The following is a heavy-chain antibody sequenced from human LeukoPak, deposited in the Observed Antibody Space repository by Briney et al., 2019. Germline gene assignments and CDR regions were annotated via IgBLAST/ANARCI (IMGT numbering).Heavy chain of an antibody. V-gene: IGHV3-23*01. J-gene: IGHJ4*02. CDR3: AKDTYYYDSSGYYPFDY. CDR1: GFTFSSYA. CDR2: ISGSGGST. Sequence: PGASLRLSCAASGFTFSSYAMSWVRQAPGKGLEWVSAISGSGGSTYYADSVKGRFTSSRDNSKNTLYLQMNSLRAEDTAVYYCAKDTYYYDSSGYYPFDYWGQGTLVTVSS. D-gene: IGHD3-22*01.